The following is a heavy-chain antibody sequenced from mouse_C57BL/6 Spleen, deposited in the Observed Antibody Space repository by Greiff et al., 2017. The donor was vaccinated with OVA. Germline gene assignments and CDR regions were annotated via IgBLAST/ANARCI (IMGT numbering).Heavy chain of an antibody. D-gene: IGHD1-1*01. CDR3: KIYGSSPYWCFDV. CDR1: GYTFTDYE. Sequence: VQLQQSGAELVRPGASVTLSCKASGYTFTDYEMHWVKQTPVHGLEWIGAIEPETGGTASNQKFKGKAILTADKSSSTAYMELRSRTSENSAVYYCKIYGSSPYWCFDVWGKGTTVTVSS. J-gene: IGHJ1*03. V-gene: IGHV1-15*01. CDR2: IEPETGGT.